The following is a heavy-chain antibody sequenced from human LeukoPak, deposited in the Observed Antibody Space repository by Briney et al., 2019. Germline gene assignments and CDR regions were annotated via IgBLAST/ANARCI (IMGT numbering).Heavy chain of an antibody. V-gene: IGHV3-48*04. CDR3: ARDRMLLGYYYYYMDV. D-gene: IGHD3-16*01. CDR1: GFTFSSYS. Sequence: GGSLRLSCAASGFTFSSYSMNWVRQAPGKGLEWVSYIGSSGSIIYYADSVKGRFTISRDNAKNSLYLQMNSLRAEDTAVYYCARDRMLLGYYYYYMDVWGKGTTVTISS. J-gene: IGHJ6*03. CDR2: IGSSGSII.